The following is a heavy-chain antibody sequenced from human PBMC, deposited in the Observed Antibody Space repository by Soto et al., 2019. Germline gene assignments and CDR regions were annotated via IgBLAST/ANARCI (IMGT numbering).Heavy chain of an antibody. J-gene: IGHJ5*02. CDR3: ARDTMVTSNWFDP. D-gene: IGHD2-21*02. Sequence: QVQLVQSGAEVKKPGASVKVSCKASGYSFASYGISWVRQAPGQGLEWGGWISAHNGNTEYAQKFRGRVTRTTETSTSTAYMELRSLTSDDTAIYYCARDTMVTSNWFDPWGQGTLVTVSS. CDR1: GYSFASYG. CDR2: ISAHNGNT. V-gene: IGHV1-18*01.